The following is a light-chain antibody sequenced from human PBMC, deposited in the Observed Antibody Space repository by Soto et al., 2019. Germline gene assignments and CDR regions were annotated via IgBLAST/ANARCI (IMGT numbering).Light chain of an antibody. CDR3: QQSYSTLGVT. CDR1: QSISSY. V-gene: IGKV1-39*01. CDR2: AAS. J-gene: IGKJ3*01. Sequence: DIQMTQSPSSLSASVGDRLTITCRASQSISSYLNWYQQXPGKAPXLXXYAASSLQSGVPSRFSGSGSGTDFTLTISSLQPEDFATYYCQQSYSTLGVTFGPGTKVDIK.